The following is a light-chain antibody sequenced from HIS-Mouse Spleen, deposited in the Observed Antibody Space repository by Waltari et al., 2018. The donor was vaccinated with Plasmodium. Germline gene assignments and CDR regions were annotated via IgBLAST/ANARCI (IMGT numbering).Light chain of an antibody. J-gene: IGKJ1*01. Sequence: DLQMTPSPSPLSASVGDRVTITCRASQSISSWLAWYQQKPGKAPKLLIYKASSLESGVPSRFSGSGSGTEFTLTISSLQPDDFATYYCQQYNSYSWTFGQGTKVEIK. CDR3: QQYNSYSWT. CDR2: KAS. CDR1: QSISSW. V-gene: IGKV1-5*03.